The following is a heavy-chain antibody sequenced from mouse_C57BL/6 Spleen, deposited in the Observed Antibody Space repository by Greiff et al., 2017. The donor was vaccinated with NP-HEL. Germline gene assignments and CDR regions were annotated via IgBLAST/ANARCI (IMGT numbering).Heavy chain of an antibody. CDR1: GYTFTSYW. D-gene: IGHD1-1*01. V-gene: IGHV1-69*01. CDR2: IDPSASYT. J-gene: IGHJ2*01. CDR3: ARSSVANFDY. Sequence: VQLQQPGAELVMPGASVKLSCKASGYTFTSYWMHWVKQRPGQGLEWIGEIDPSASYTNYNQKFKGKSTLTVDKSSSTAYMQLSSLTSEDSAFYYCARSSVANFDYWGQGTTLTVSS.